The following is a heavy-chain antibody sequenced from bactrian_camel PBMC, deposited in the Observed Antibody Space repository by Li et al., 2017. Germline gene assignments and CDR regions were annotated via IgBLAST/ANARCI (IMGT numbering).Heavy chain of an antibody. CDR2: IDSDGST. D-gene: IGHD1*01. V-gene: IGHV3S53*01. J-gene: IGHJ4*01. CDR1: GYISSRNC. CDR3: VKDPWRDGLGN. Sequence: VQLVESGGGSVQAGGSLRLSCTHSGYISSRNCMGWFRQAPGKEHEGVAAIDSDGSTSYADSLKGRFTISKDNAKNTLYLVLDSLKTEDTATYYCVKDPWRDGLGNWGQGTQVTVS.